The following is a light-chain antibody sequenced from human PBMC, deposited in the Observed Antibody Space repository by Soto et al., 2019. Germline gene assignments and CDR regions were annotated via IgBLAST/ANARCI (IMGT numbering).Light chain of an antibody. CDR2: DAS. V-gene: IGKV1D-13*01. J-gene: IGKJ4*01. CDR3: QQFNNYPLT. Sequence: AIQLTQSPSSLSASVGDRVTVTCRASQGISSALAWYQQKPGRAPKLLIYDASNLEGGVPSRFSGRGSETDFALTISSLQPEDFVTYYCQQFNNYPLTFGGGTKVEIK. CDR1: QGISSA.